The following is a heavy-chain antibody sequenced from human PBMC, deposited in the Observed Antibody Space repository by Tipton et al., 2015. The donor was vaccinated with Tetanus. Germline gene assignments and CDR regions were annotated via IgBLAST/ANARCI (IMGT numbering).Heavy chain of an antibody. CDR3: AKSLTSGVADYDF. Sequence: SLRLSCAASGFRFSDYGAHWVRQAPGKGLEWVSLIHDDGGATYYGDSVKGRFTISRDNSKNTLYLQINSLGAEDTAVYYCAKSLTSGVADYDFWGQGTLVTVSS. J-gene: IGHJ4*02. V-gene: IGHV3-NL1*01. CDR1: GFRFSDYG. D-gene: IGHD3-3*01. CDR2: IHDDGGAT.